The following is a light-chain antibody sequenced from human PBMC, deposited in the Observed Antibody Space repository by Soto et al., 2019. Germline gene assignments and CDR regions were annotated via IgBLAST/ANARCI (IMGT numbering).Light chain of an antibody. CDR1: QTINNNF. V-gene: IGKV3-20*01. CDR3: QQYGSSPPYT. J-gene: IGKJ2*01. Sequence: EIVMTQSPGTLSLSPGERATLSCRASQTINNNFLGWYQQKPGQPPRLLIFAASRRATGIPDRFSGSGSGTDFPLTISRLEPGDFGVYYCQQYGSSPPYTFGQGTKLDIK. CDR2: AAS.